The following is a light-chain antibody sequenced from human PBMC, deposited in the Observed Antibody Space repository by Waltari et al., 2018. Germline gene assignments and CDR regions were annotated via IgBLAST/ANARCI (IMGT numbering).Light chain of an antibody. Sequence: QSVLPQPPSVSGAPGQRVTISCPGSRPHIRANYDVHWYQQLPGTAPKVLIYGNSNRPSGVPDRFSGSKSGTSASLAISGLQAEDEADYYCQSYDRSLDGYVVFGGGTKLTVL. CDR3: QSYDRSLDGYVV. CDR1: RPHIRANYD. J-gene: IGLJ2*01. V-gene: IGLV1-40*01. CDR2: GNS.